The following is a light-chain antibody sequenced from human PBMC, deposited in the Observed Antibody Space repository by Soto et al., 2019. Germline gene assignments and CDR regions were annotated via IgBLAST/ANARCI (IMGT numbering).Light chain of an antibody. CDR2: GAS. CDR1: QSISSN. CDR3: QQYNNRPPDT. Sequence: EIVMTQSPATLSVSPGERATLSCRASQSISSNLVWYQQKPGQAPRLLIYGASTRATDIPARFSGSGSGTEFTLTISSLQSEDFAVYYCQQYNNRPPDTFGQGTKLEIK. J-gene: IGKJ2*01. V-gene: IGKV3-15*01.